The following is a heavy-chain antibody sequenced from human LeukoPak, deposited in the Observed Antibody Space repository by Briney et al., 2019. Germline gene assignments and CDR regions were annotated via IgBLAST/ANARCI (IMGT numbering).Heavy chain of an antibody. CDR3: ARSDYGAGLTFDY. D-gene: IGHD4/OR15-4a*01. CDR1: GYTFTGYY. CDR2: INPNSGAT. Sequence: SVTVSCKASGYTFTGYYMHWVRQAPGQGLEWMGWINPNSGATTYALQFQGRVTMTRDTSISTAYMELSRLRSDDTAVYYCARSDYGAGLTFDYWGQGTLVTVSS. J-gene: IGHJ4*02. V-gene: IGHV1-2*02.